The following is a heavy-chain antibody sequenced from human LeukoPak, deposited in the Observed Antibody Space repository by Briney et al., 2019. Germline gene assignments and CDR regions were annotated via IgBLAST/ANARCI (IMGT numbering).Heavy chain of an antibody. V-gene: IGHV1-2*02. CDR2: INPNSGDT. Sequence: GASVTVSCTASGYTFIVYHMHRVRQAPGQGLEWMGWINPNSGDTNFAQKFQGRGTMTRDTSISTVYMELSRLTSDDTAVYYCARADWSMLEYWGQGTLVTVSS. D-gene: IGHD1-1*01. CDR3: ARADWSMLEY. J-gene: IGHJ4*02. CDR1: GYTFIVYH.